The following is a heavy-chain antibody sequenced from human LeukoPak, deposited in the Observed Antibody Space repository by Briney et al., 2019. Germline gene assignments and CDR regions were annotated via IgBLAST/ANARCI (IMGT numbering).Heavy chain of an antibody. Sequence: SETLSLTCAVYGGSSSGYYWSWIRQPPGKGLEWIGEINHSGSTNYNPSLKSRVTISVDTSKNQFSLKLSSVTAADTAVYYCARQRITMVRVVYYGMDVWGQGTTVTVSS. V-gene: IGHV4-34*01. J-gene: IGHJ6*02. CDR2: INHSGST. CDR1: GGSSSGYY. CDR3: ARQRITMVRVVYYGMDV. D-gene: IGHD3-10*01.